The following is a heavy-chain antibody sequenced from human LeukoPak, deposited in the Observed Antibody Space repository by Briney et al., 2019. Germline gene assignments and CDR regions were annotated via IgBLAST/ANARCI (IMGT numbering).Heavy chain of an antibody. D-gene: IGHD1-26*01. J-gene: IGHJ5*01. CDR3: VRDGSTTNWFYY. Sequence: SEPLSLTCTVSGDSIDRRSHSWGWIRQPPGKGLEWIGSRGFGRNYNNPSLKNRVTISADTSKTQCSLTLSSVTAADTAVYYCVRDGSTTNWFYYWGQGTLVTVSS. CDR1: GDSIDRRSHS. V-gene: IGHV4-39*07. CDR2: RGFGRN.